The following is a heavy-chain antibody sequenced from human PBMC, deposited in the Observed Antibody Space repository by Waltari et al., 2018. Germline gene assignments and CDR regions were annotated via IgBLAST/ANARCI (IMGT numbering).Heavy chain of an antibody. CDR3: FLGTLGELRGFDY. D-gene: IGHD3-16*01. Sequence: QVQLVESGGGVVQPGGSLRLSCAASGLSFTSSGMHRVSQAPGKGLEWVAFIRYDGSKEYYADSVKGRFTISRDKPKNTLYLQMNSLRPEDTAVYYAFLGTLGELRGFDYWGQGTLVTVSS. CDR1: GLSFTSSG. CDR2: IRYDGSKE. V-gene: IGHV3-30*02. J-gene: IGHJ4*02.